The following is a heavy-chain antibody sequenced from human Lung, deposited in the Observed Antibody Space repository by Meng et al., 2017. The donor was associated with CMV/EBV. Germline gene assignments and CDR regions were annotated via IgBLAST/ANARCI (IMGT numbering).Heavy chain of an antibody. CDR3: ARDPYATGWAG. V-gene: IGHV4-4*02. D-gene: IGHD2-2*01. J-gene: IGHJ4*02. CDR1: GGSISISTW. Sequence: PLHAAGLGLVEPFVSLSLTFAVSGGSISISTWWSCVRQPPGKGREWIGEIYHSGGTNYNPPLRGRVTISLDKSKNQFSLTLRSVTAADTAVYYCARDPYATGWAGWGQGTLVTVSS. CDR2: IYHSGGT.